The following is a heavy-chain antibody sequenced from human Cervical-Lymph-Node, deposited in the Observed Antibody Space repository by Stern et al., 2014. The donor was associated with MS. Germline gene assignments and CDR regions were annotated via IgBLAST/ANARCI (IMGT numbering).Heavy chain of an antibody. D-gene: IGHD6-19*01. V-gene: IGHV5-51*01. CDR1: GYGFATYW. J-gene: IGHJ5*02. Sequence: EVQLVESGAEVKKPGESLRISCKASGYGFATYWIGWVSPRPGKGLEWMGIIWPGGLDTRYGPAFEGQVTISVDKSIRTVFLEWSSLKASDTATYYCARHRGDSGFXSSDLWGQGTLVTVSS. CDR3: ARHRGDSGFXSSDL. CDR2: IWPGGLDT.